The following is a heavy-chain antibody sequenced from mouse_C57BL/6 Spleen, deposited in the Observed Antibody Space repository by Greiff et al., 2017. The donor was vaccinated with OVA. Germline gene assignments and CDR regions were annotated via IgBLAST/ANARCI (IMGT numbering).Heavy chain of an antibody. V-gene: IGHV1-64*01. CDR2: IHPNSGST. CDR3: ARGGDLSWGNPRLDY. J-gene: IGHJ4*01. Sequence: QVQLKQPGAELVKPGASVKLSCKASGYTFTSYWMHWVKQRPGQGLEWIGMIHPNSGSTNYNEKFKSKATLTVDKSSSTAYMQLSSLTSEDSAVYYCARGGDLSWGNPRLDYWGQGTSVTVSS. CDR1: GYTFTSYW. D-gene: IGHD2-1*01.